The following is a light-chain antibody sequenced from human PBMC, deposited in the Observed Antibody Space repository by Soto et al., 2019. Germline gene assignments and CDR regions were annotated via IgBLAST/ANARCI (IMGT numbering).Light chain of an antibody. J-gene: IGLJ2*01. Sequence: QSVLTQPPSVSAAPGQKVTISCSGTYSNIGTNFVSWYHQLPGAAPKLLIYDTDKRPSGIPDRFSASKSGTSATLGIAGLQTGDEADYYCGAWDRRLSAVVFGGGTKLTVL. CDR1: YSNIGTNF. CDR2: DTD. V-gene: IGLV1-51*01. CDR3: GAWDRRLSAVV.